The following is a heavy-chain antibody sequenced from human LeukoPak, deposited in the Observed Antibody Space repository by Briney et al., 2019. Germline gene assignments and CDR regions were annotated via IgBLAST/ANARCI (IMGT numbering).Heavy chain of an antibody. V-gene: IGHV3-7*03. J-gene: IGHJ4*01. Sequence: PGGSLRLSCSASGFTFGSYWMNWVRQAPGKGPEWVANIKQDGSEINYVDSVKGRFIISRDNAKNSLYLPMNSLRVDDTAVYYCAGGSGWITGDWGHGTLVTVSS. CDR3: AGGSGWITGD. D-gene: IGHD1-14*01. CDR1: GFTFGSYW. CDR2: IKQDGSEI.